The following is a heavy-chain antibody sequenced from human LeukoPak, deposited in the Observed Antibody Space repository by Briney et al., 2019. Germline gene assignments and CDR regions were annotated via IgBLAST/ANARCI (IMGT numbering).Heavy chain of an antibody. Sequence: GGSLRLSCAASGFTFSSYWMSWVRQAPGKGLEWVANIKQDGSEKYSVDSVKGRFTISRDNAKNSLYMKMNSLRAEDTAVYYCARVMSASVWRSYGSYYYYYMDIWGKGTTVTVSS. CDR2: IKQDGSEK. D-gene: IGHD3-16*01. CDR3: ARVMSASVWRSYGSYYYYYMDI. J-gene: IGHJ6*03. CDR1: GFTFSSYW. V-gene: IGHV3-7*01.